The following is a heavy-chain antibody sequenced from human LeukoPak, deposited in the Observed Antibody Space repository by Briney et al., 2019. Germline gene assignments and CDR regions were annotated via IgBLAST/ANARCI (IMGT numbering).Heavy chain of an antibody. D-gene: IGHD6-19*01. CDR3: ARDLVAGSFDY. CDR2: IKEDGSEK. Sequence: GGSLRLSCAASGFTFSSYWMTRVRQAPGKGLEWVANIKEDGSEKYYVDSVKGRFTISRDNAKNSLYVQMNSLRADDTAVYYCARDLVAGSFDYWGQGTLVTVSS. V-gene: IGHV3-7*01. J-gene: IGHJ4*02. CDR1: GFTFSSYW.